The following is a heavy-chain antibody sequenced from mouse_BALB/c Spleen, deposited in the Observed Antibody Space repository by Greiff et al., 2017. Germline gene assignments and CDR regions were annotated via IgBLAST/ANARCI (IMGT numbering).Heavy chain of an antibody. V-gene: IGHV3-8*02. Sequence: EVQLQQSGPSLVKPSQTLSLTCSVTGDSITSGYWNWFRKFPGNKLEYMGYISYSGSSYYNPSLKSRISITRDTSKNQYYLQLNSVTTEDTATYYCARWDGYYDYAMDYWGQGTSVTVSS. CDR2: ISYSGSS. D-gene: IGHD2-3*01. CDR3: ARWDGYYDYAMDY. CDR1: GDSITSGY. J-gene: IGHJ4*01.